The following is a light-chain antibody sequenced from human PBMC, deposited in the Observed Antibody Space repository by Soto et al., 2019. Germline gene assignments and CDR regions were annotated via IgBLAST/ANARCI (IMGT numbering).Light chain of an antibody. CDR2: SVS. Sequence: QSALTQPASVSGSPGQSITISCSGTSSDIGTYDHVAWFQQFPGKTPKLMIYSVSNRPSGVSYRFSGSKSGNTASLTISGLQAEDEADYYCISYTVSRSYVFGTGTTLTVL. CDR3: ISYTVSRSYV. J-gene: IGLJ1*01. V-gene: IGLV2-14*01. CDR1: SSDIGTYDH.